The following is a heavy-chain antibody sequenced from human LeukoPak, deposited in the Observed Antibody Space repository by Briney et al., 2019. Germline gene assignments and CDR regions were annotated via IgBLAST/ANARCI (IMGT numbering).Heavy chain of an antibody. J-gene: IGHJ3*02. CDR1: GFTFTTYA. D-gene: IGHD2-8*01. CDR2: ITNNGGLT. V-gene: IGHV3-64*01. CDR3: ARVATNDRRNAFDI. Sequence: GGSLRLSCAASGFTFTTYAMHWVRQAPGKGLEFVSAITNNGGLTYYANSVKGRFTISRDNPKNTLYLQMGSLRAEDMAVYYCARVATNDRRNAFDIWGQGTMVTVSS.